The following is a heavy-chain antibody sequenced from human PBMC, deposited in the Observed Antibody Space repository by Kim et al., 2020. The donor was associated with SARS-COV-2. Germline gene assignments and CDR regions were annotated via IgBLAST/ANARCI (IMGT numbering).Heavy chain of an antibody. CDR1: GGTFSSYA. CDR2: IIPIFGTA. CDR3: ARSRTIFEPGWFDP. V-gene: IGHV1-69*13. D-gene: IGHD3-3*01. J-gene: IGHJ5*02. Sequence: SVKVSCKASGGTFSSYAISWVRQAPGQGLEWMGGIIPIFGTANYAQKFQGRVTITADESTSTAYMELSSLRSEDTAVYYCARSRTIFEPGWFDPWGQGTLVTVSS.